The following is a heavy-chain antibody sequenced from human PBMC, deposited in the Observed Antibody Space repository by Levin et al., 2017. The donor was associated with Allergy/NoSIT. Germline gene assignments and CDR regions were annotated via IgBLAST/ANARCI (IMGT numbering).Heavy chain of an antibody. CDR3: ARVAWIQQMHGYFER. Sequence: GGSLRLSCAASGFTFSTYAMHWVRQAPGKGLEWVAVISYDGTNKDYADSVKGRFTISRDNSMNTLYLQMNSLRVEDTAVYYCARVAWIQQMHGYFERWGHGTLVTVSS. CDR2: ISYDGTNK. CDR1: GFTFSTYA. V-gene: IGHV3-30-3*01. D-gene: IGHD5-18*01. J-gene: IGHJ2*01.